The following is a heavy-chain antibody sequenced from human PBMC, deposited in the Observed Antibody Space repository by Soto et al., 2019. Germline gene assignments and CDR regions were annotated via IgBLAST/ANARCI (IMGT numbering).Heavy chain of an antibody. D-gene: IGHD3-22*01. CDR3: ARAGDKTYYYDSSGYAAFDN. CDR2: IYHSGST. J-gene: IGHJ4*02. Sequence: SETVSLTCTVSCGSISSGEYYWSWIRQPPGKGLEWIGYIYHSGSTYYNPSLKSRVTISGDTSKNQFSLKLSSVTAADTAVYYCARAGDKTYYYDSSGYAAFDNWGQGTLVTVSS. CDR1: CGSISSGEYY. V-gene: IGHV4-30-4*01.